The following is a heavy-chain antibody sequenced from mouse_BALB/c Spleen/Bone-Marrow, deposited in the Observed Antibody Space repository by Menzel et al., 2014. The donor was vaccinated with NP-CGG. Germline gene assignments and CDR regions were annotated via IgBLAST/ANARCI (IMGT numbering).Heavy chain of an antibody. Sequence: VQLKHSGAELVKPGASVKLSCTASGFNIKDTYIHWVKQRPEQGLEWIGRIDPANGNTKYDPKFQGEATITADTSSNTAYLHLSSLTSEDTAVYYCARYRYYGSSGWDYWGQGTSVTVSS. CDR1: GFNIKDTY. D-gene: IGHD1-1*01. V-gene: IGHV14-3*02. CDR3: ARYRYYGSSGWDY. J-gene: IGHJ4*01. CDR2: IDPANGNT.